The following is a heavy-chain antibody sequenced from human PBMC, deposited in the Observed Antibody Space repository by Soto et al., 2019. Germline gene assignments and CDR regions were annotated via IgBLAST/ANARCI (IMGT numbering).Heavy chain of an antibody. D-gene: IGHD4-17*01. CDR2: INPSGGST. V-gene: IGHV1-46*01. J-gene: IGHJ6*02. CDR3: ARGKIGDTGYYYYYYGMDV. CDR1: GYTFTSYY. Sequence: QVQLVQSGAEVKKPGASVKVSCKASGYTFTSYYMHWVRQAPGQGLEWMGIINPSGGSTSYAQKFQGRVTMTRDTSTRTVYMELSSLRSEDTAVYYCARGKIGDTGYYYYYYGMDVWGQGTTVTVSS.